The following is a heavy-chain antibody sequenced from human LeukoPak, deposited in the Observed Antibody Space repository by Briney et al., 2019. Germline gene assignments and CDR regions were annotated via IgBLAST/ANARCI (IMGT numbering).Heavy chain of an antibody. CDR3: ARTLNYDILTGYFDY. CDR1: GFPFYGYW. CDR2: IKHDESET. D-gene: IGHD3-9*01. J-gene: IGHJ4*02. V-gene: IGHV3-7*01. Sequence: GGSLRLSCAATGFPFYGYWMTWLRQAPGKGLEWVANIKHDESETNYADSVKGRFTISRDNAKNSLYPQMNSLRAEDTAVYYCARTLNYDILTGYFDYWGQGTLVAVSS.